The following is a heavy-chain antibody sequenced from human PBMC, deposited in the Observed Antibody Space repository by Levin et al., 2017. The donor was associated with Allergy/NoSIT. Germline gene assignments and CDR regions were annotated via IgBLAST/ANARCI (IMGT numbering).Heavy chain of an antibody. CDR3: ARSDDSSGYYLGY. J-gene: IGHJ4*02. D-gene: IGHD3-22*01. V-gene: IGHV4-34*01. Sequence: SETLSLTCGVYSGSLSGYYWNWIRQSPGKGLEWVGEISHSGNTDYNPSLKSRVSVSVDKSKNQFSLRLTSVTAADSAVYYCARSDDSSGYYLGYWGQGTLVTVSS. CDR1: SGSLSGYY. CDR2: ISHSGNT.